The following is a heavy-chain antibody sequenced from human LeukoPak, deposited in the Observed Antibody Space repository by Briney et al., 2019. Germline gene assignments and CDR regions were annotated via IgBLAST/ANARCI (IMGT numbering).Heavy chain of an antibody. J-gene: IGHJ6*02. CDR1: GGTFRSYA. CDR2: IIPTSGTA. D-gene: IGHD3-10*01. V-gene: IGHV1-69*13. Sequence: ASVNVSCKASGGTFRSYAISWVRQAPGQGLEWMGRIIPTSGTANYAQKFKGRVTITADEFTSTAYMELSSLRSEDTAVYYCARDSYYGSGRYYYYAMDVWGQGTTVTVSS. CDR3: ARDSYYGSGRYYYYAMDV.